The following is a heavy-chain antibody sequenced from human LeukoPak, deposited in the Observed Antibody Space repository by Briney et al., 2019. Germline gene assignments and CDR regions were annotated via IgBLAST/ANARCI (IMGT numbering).Heavy chain of an antibody. CDR3: AKKATVTPYYYYYMDV. J-gene: IGHJ6*03. CDR2: IRYDGSNK. Sequence: PGRSLRLSCAASGFTFSSYGMHWVRQAPGKGLEWVAFIRYDGSNKYYADSVKGRFTISRDNSKNTLYLQMNSLRAEDTAVYYCAKKATVTPYYYYYMDVWGKGTTVTVSS. D-gene: IGHD4-11*01. V-gene: IGHV3-30*02. CDR1: GFTFSSYG.